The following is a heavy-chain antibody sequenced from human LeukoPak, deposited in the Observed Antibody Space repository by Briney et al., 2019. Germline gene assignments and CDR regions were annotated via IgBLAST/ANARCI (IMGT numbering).Heavy chain of an antibody. D-gene: IGHD5-12*01. J-gene: IGHJ4*02. CDR3: ARDPLYSGYGYFDY. CDR1: GFTVSSNY. CDR2: IYSGGST. Sequence: GGSLRLSCAASGFTVSSNYMSWVRQAPGKGLEWVSVIYSGGSTYYADSVKGTFTISRDNSKNTLYLQMNSLRAEDTAVYYCARDPLYSGYGYFDYWGQGTLVTVSS. V-gene: IGHV3-66*01.